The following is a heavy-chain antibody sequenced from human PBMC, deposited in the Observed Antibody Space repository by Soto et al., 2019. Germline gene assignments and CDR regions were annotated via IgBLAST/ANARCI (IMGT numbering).Heavy chain of an antibody. J-gene: IGHJ6*02. D-gene: IGHD5-18*01. CDR1: GGSFSGYY. V-gene: IGHV4-34*01. Sequence: SETLSLTCAVYGGSFSGYYWSWIRQPPGKGLEWIGEINHSGSTNYNPSLKSRVTISVDTSKNQFSLKLSSVTAADTAVYYCARGEIQLWSWYYYGMDVWGQGTTVTGSS. CDR2: INHSGST. CDR3: ARGEIQLWSWYYYGMDV.